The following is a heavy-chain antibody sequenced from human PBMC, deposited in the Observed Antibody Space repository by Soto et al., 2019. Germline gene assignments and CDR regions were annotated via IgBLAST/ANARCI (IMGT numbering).Heavy chain of an antibody. V-gene: IGHV3-23*01. CDR1: GFAFSTFP. J-gene: IGHJ4*02. Sequence: EVQLLESGGGLVQPGGSLRLSCAASGFAFSTFPMNWVRQPPGKGLEWVSTISGSSGEKYYAASVKGRFTISRDNSKNTLYLQMNSLRAEDTAVYYCAKDPLEPWGGGYFDYWGQGTLVTVSS. D-gene: IGHD2-21*01. CDR3: AKDPLEPWGGGYFDY. CDR2: ISGSSGEK.